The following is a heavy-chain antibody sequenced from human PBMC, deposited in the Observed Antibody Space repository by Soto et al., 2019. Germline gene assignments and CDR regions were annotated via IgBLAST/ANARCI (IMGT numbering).Heavy chain of an antibody. CDR2: INPNSGGT. CDR3: ARCRDGYNYDFDY. D-gene: IGHD1-1*01. CDR1: GYTFTGYY. Sequence: QVQLVQSGAEVKKPGASVKVSCKASGYTFTGYYMHWVRQAPGQGLEWMGWINPNSGGTNYAQKFQGRVTITADESTSTAYMELSSLRSEDTAVYYCARCRDGYNYDFDYWGQGTLVTVSS. J-gene: IGHJ4*02. V-gene: IGHV1-2*02.